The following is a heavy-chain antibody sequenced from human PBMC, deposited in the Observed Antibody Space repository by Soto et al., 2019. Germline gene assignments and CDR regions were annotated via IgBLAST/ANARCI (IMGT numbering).Heavy chain of an antibody. V-gene: IGHV1-69*12. Sequence: QVQLVQSGAEVKKPGSSGKVSCKGSGGTFSSYAISWARQAPELGLEWMGGIIPIFGTANYAQKFQGRVTITADESTSTAYMELSSLRSEDTSVYYCARHVQAAGYYYGMDVWGQGTTVTVSS. D-gene: IGHD2-2*01. CDR1: GGTFSSYA. J-gene: IGHJ6*02. CDR3: ARHVQAAGYYYGMDV. CDR2: IIPIFGTA.